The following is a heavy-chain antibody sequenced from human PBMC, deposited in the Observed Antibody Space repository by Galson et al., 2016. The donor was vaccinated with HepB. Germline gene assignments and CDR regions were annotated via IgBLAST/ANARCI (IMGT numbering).Heavy chain of an antibody. J-gene: IGHJ4*02. V-gene: IGHV3-33*01. D-gene: IGHD3-10*01. Sequence: SLRLSCAASGFAFNYYAMHWVRQAPGKGLDWVAVIWSDGSSKYYADSVKGRFTISRDNTKNTLYLQMISVRAEDTAIYFCARDPYHSGSSPGPDFRGQGTLVAVSS. CDR2: IWSDGSSK. CDR1: GFAFNYYA. CDR3: ARDPYHSGSSPGPDF.